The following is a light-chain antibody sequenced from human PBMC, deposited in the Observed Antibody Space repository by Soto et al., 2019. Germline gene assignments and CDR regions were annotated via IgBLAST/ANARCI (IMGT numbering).Light chain of an antibody. CDR2: AAS. CDR1: QTMTRAY. CDR3: HQYHSPLQT. J-gene: IGKJ2*01. Sequence: EIVLMQSPGTLSLSPGERATLSCRASQTMTRAYVAWYQQKPGQAPRLLIYAASYRATGISDKFSGSGSGTAFCLTISRLEPEDSAVYYCHQYHSPLQTFCQGTKVEIK. V-gene: IGKV3-20*01.